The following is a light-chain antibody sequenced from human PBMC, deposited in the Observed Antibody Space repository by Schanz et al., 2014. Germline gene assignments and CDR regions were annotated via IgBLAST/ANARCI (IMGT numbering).Light chain of an antibody. CDR3: QQYGSSPPMYT. CDR1: QSVSSSY. J-gene: IGKJ2*01. CDR2: GAS. V-gene: IGKV3-20*01. Sequence: EIVLTQSPGTLSLSPGERATLSCRASQSVSSSYLAWYQQKPGQAPRLLIYGASSRATGIPDRFSGSGSGTDFTLTISRLEAEDSAVYYCQQYGSSPPMYTFGQGTKLEIK.